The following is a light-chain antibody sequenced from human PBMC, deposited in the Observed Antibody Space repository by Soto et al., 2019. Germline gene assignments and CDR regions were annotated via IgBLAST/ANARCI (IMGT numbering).Light chain of an antibody. Sequence: DIQMTQSPSTLSASVGDRVTITCRASQSINNWLAWYQQMPGKAPKLLIYKASTAESGVPSRFSGIGSGTQFTLTISSLQPDDFATYYCQQYYNYPLTFGKGTKVDIK. V-gene: IGKV1-5*03. J-gene: IGKJ1*01. CDR3: QQYYNYPLT. CDR1: QSINNW. CDR2: KAS.